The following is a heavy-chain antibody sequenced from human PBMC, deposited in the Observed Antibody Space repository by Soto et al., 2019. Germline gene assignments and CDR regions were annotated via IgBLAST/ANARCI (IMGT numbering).Heavy chain of an antibody. Sequence: GGSLRLSCAASGFTFSNYALSWVRQAPGKGLEWVSAISGSGGSTYYADSVKGRFTISRDNAKNSLSLEMTSPTAEDTAVYYCARDRAMATMTFDSWGPGSLVTVSS. V-gene: IGHV3-23*01. J-gene: IGHJ4*02. CDR1: GFTFSNYA. D-gene: IGHD5-12*01. CDR3: ARDRAMATMTFDS. CDR2: ISGSGGST.